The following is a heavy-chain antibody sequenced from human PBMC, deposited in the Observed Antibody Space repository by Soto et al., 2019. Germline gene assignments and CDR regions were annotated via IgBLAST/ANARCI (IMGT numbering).Heavy chain of an antibody. CDR1: GGTFSSYG. D-gene: IGHD2-2*02. J-gene: IGHJ4*02. V-gene: IGHV1-18*01. Sequence: ASVKVSCKASGGTFSSYGISWVRQAPGQGLEWMGWISDYNGNTNYAQKLQGRVTMTTDTSTSTAYMELRSLRSDDTAVYYCARVGAAINYFDYWGQGTQDTVSS. CDR3: ARVGAAINYFDY. CDR2: ISDYNGNT.